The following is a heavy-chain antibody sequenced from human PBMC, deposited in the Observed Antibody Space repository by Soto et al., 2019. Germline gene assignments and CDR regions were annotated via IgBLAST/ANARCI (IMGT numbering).Heavy chain of an antibody. D-gene: IGHD3-10*01. V-gene: IGHV1-69*13. J-gene: IGHJ6*02. CDR3: ATGGGFGKWGHTSPFSYGMDV. CDR2: IIPIFGTA. Sequence: SVKVSCKASGGTFSRYAISWVRHAPGQGLEWMGGIIPIFGTANYAQKFQGRVTITADESTSTAYMELSSLRSEDTAMYYCATGGGFGKWGHTSPFSYGMDVWGQGTAVTVYS. CDR1: GGTFSRYA.